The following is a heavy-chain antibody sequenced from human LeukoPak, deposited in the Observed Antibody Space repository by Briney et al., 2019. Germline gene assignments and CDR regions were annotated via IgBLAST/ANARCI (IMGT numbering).Heavy chain of an antibody. D-gene: IGHD3-22*01. CDR2: ISAYNGNT. J-gene: IGHJ1*01. Sequence: GASVKVSCKASGYTFTSYGISWVRQAPGQGLEWMGWISAYNGNTNYAQKLQGRVTLTTDTSTSTAYMELRSLRSDDTAVYYCARATNYESSGYYYHLMYFQHWGQGTLVTVSS. CDR1: GYTFTSYG. V-gene: IGHV1-18*01. CDR3: ARATNYESSGYYYHLMYFQH.